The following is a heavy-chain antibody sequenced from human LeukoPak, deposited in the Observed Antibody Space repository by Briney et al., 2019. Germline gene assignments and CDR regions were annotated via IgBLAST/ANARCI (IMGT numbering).Heavy chain of an antibody. CDR2: IHSTGNS. V-gene: IGHV4-39*01. J-gene: IGHJ6*02. CDR1: GGSISGTDLY. D-gene: IGHD2-15*01. Sequence: SETLSLTCTVSGGSISGTDLYWGWIRQLPGQGLEWIGNIHSTGNSFCNPSLKSRVTISIDTSKNQFSLKLSSVTAADTAVYYCEKDSHLDVWGHGTTVTVSS. CDR3: EKDSHLDV.